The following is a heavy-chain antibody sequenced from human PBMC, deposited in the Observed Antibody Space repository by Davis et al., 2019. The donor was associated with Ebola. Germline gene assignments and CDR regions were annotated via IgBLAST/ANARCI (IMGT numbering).Heavy chain of an antibody. D-gene: IGHD2-2*02. V-gene: IGHV3-23*01. CDR3: AKGDSDYTFDY. Sequence: PGGSLRLSCAASGFTFSSYAMSWVRQAPGKGLEWVSVISGSGGSTYYADAVKGRFTISRDNSKSALYLQMNSLRADDTAMYYCAKGDSDYTFDYWGQGTLVTVSS. CDR1: GFTFSSYA. CDR2: ISGSGGST. J-gene: IGHJ4*02.